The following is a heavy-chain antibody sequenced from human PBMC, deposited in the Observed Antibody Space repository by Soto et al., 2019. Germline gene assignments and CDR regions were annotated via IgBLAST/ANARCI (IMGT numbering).Heavy chain of an antibody. CDR1: GGSMTGYY. D-gene: IGHD3-10*01. Sequence: SETLSLTCTVSGGSMTGYYWSWIRQPPGKGLEWIGYISHSGTTNYNPSIKSRVNMSLDTSKNDISLKLSSVTAADTAIYYCAKSSSGSSNCFDPWGQGTLVTVS. CDR2: ISHSGTT. J-gene: IGHJ5*02. V-gene: IGHV4-59*08. CDR3: AKSSSGSSNCFDP.